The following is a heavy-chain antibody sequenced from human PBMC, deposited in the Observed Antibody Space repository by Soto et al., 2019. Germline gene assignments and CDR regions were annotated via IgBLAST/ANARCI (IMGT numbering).Heavy chain of an antibody. CDR3: ATISIFGVAPFDY. J-gene: IGHJ4*02. V-gene: IGHV3-11*01. CDR1: GFTSWDYD. D-gene: IGHD3-3*01. Sequence: QVQLVESGGALVKPGGSLRLSCAASGFTSWDYDMSWIRQAPGKGLEWVSYISSSGSTIYYADSVKGRFTISRDNAKNSLYLQMNSLRAEDTAVYYCATISIFGVAPFDYWGQGTLVTVSS. CDR2: ISSSGSTI.